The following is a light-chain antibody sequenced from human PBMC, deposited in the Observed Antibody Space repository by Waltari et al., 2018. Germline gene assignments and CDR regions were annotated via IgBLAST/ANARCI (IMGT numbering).Light chain of an antibody. CDR3: QRRSDWPPH. CDR2: DAS. Sequence: EIVLTQSPATLSLSPGERATLSCRASQSVSSYLGWYQQTPGQAPRHLIYDASNRATGIPARFSVSGSGTDFTLTISSLEPEDIAVYYCQRRSDWPPHFGQGTRLEMK. J-gene: IGKJ5*01. V-gene: IGKV3-11*01. CDR1: QSVSSY.